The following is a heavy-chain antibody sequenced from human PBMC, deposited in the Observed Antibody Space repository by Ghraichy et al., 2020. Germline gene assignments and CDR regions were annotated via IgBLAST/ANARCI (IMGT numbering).Heavy chain of an antibody. D-gene: IGHD1-26*01. Sequence: GGSLRLSCAASGFTFSSYSMNWVRQAPGKGLEWVSSISSSSSYIYYADSVKGRFTISRDNAKNSLYLQMNSLRAEDTAVYYCARGGWERLNSPFDYWGQGTLVTGSS. V-gene: IGHV3-21*01. CDR3: ARGGWERLNSPFDY. J-gene: IGHJ4*02. CDR1: GFTFSSYS. CDR2: ISSSSSYI.